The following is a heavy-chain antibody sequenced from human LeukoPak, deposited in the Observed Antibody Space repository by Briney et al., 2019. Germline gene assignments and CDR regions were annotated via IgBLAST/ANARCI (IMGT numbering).Heavy chain of an antibody. D-gene: IGHD6-19*01. V-gene: IGHV3-30*14. CDR2: ISYDGSNK. CDR3: AREVGASGWFPEIDY. J-gene: IGHJ4*02. CDR1: GFTFSSYA. Sequence: PGRSLRLSCAASGFTFSSYAMHWVRQAPGKGLEWVAVISYDGSNKYYADSVKGRFTISRDNSKNTLYLQMNNLRVDDTAVYYCAREVGASGWFPEIDYWGQGTLVTVSS.